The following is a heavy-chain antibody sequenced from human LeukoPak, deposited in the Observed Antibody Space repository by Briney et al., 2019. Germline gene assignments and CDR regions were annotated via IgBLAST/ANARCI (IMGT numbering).Heavy chain of an antibody. CDR2: LSGSGSYI. Sequence: GGSLRLFCAASGFTFSDYSVNWVRQTPRKGLVWVLCLSGSGSYIYYADSVKGRFTISRDNAKNSLHLQVNSLRAEDTAVYYCARERAGVAATNNWFDPWGQGTLVTVSS. CDR1: GFTFSDYS. CDR3: ARERAGVAATNNWFDP. D-gene: IGHD2-15*01. V-gene: IGHV3-21*06. J-gene: IGHJ5*02.